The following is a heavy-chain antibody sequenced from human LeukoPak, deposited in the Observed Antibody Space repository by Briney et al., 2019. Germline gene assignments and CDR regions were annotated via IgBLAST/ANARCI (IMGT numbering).Heavy chain of an antibody. J-gene: IGHJ3*02. V-gene: IGHV5-10-1*01. Sequence: GESLKISCKGSGYSFTSYWISWVRQMPGKGLEWMGRIDPSDSYTNYSPSFQGHVTISADKSISTAYLQWSSLKASDTAMYYCARSYYGDYVSDAFDIWGQGTMVTVSS. CDR1: GYSFTSYW. D-gene: IGHD4-17*01. CDR3: ARSYYGDYVSDAFDI. CDR2: IDPSDSYT.